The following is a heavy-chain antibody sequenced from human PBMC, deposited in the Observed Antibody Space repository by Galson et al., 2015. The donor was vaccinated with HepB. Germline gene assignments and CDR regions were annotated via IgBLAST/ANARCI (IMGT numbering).Heavy chain of an antibody. J-gene: IGHJ4*02. CDR2: IWYDGSNK. D-gene: IGHD6-13*01. CDR3: TRLGDLSGYSSS. Sequence: SLRLSCAASGFTFNTYGMQWVRQAPGKGLEWVAIIWYDGSNKYYGDSVKGRFTISRDNSKNTLFLQMNSLRTEDTAVYYCTRLGDLSGYSSSWGQGTLVTVSS. CDR1: GFTFNTYG. V-gene: IGHV3-33*01.